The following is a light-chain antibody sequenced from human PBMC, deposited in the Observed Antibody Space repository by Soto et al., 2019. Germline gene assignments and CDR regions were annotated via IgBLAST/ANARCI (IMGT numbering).Light chain of an antibody. CDR1: SSNIGAGYD. CDR3: QSYDSSLSGYVL. CDR2: GNS. V-gene: IGLV1-40*01. J-gene: IGLJ2*01. Sequence: QSVLTQPPSVSGAPGQRVTISCTGSSSNIGAGYDVHWYQQLPGTAPKLLIYGNSNRPSGVPDRFSGSKSGTSASLAITGLQAEDEADYYCQSYDSSLSGYVLFGGWTKLTVL.